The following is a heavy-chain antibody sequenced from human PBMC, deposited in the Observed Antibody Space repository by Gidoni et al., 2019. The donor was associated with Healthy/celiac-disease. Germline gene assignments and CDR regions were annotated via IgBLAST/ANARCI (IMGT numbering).Heavy chain of an antibody. CDR2: INPNSGVT. Sequence: QVQRVQAGAEVKKPGASVKVSCKASGYTFTGYDMHWVRQAPGQGLEWMGWINPNSGVTNYAQKFQGRVTMTRDTSISTAYMELSRLRSDDTAVYYCASSVAVAGRVPDYWGQGTLVTVSS. V-gene: IGHV1-2*02. CDR3: ASSVAVAGRVPDY. D-gene: IGHD6-19*01. J-gene: IGHJ4*02. CDR1: GYTFTGYD.